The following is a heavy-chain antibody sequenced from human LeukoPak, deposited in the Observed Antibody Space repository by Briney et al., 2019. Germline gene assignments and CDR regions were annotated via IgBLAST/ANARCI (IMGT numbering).Heavy chain of an antibody. J-gene: IGHJ4*02. V-gene: IGHV3-21*01. CDR3: ARDPYGYCSGGSCYHFDY. CDR1: GFTFSSYG. D-gene: IGHD2-15*01. CDR2: ISSGSGYI. Sequence: GGSLRLSCEASGFTFSSYGMSWVRHAPGLGLGWVSSISSGSGYIYYADSVKGRFTISRDNAKNSLYLQMNSLRAEDTAVYYCARDPYGYCSGGSCYHFDYWGQGTLVTVSS.